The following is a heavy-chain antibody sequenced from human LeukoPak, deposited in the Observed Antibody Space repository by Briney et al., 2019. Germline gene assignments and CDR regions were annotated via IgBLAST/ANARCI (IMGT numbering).Heavy chain of an antibody. J-gene: IGHJ4*02. Sequence: GGSLTLSCAASGFTLSAYGMHWLRQAPGKGLEGVAVIWSDVGKSYNSDSVKGRFTISRDNSKNTLYLQMNSLRADDTAVYYCATDSIGPATDFDYWGQGTLVTVSS. D-gene: IGHD2-2*01. CDR2: IWSDVGKS. CDR1: GFTLSAYG. CDR3: ATDSIGPATDFDY. V-gene: IGHV3-33*01.